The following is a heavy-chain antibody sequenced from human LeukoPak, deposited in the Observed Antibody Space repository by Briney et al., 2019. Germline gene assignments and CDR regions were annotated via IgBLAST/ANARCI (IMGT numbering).Heavy chain of an antibody. V-gene: IGHV3-48*04. CDR3: ARDRRARDAFDI. CDR1: GFIFNSYS. CDR2: ISSSGSTI. J-gene: IGHJ3*02. Sequence: GGSLRLSCAVSGFIFNSYSMNWVRQAPGKGLEWVSYISSSGSTIYYADSVKGRFTIPRDNAKSSLYLQMNSLRAEDTAVYFCARDRRARDAFDIWGQGTMVTVSS.